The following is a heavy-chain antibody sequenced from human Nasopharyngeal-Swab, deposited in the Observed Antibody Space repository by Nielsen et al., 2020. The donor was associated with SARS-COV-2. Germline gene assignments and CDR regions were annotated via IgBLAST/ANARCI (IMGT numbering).Heavy chain of an antibody. CDR3: ARGGSIAFDP. V-gene: IGHV1-8*01. CDR2: MNANSGNI. J-gene: IGHJ5*02. CDR1: GYTFTNYD. Sequence: SVKVSCKASGYTFTNYDINWVRQATGQGLEWMGWMNANSGNIGYAQKFQGRVTMTRNTSISTAYMELSSLRSEDTAVYYCARGGSIAFDPWGQGTLVTVSS. D-gene: IGHD6-6*01.